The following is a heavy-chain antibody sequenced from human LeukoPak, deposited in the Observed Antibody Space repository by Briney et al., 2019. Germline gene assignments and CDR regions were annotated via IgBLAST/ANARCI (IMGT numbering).Heavy chain of an antibody. D-gene: IGHD3-22*01. V-gene: IGHV3-74*01. CDR1: GFTFSSYW. Sequence: GGSLRLSCAASGFTFSSYWMHWVRQAPGKGLVWVSRVNSDGSTTSYADSVKGRFTISRDNAKNTLYLQMNSLRAEDTAVYYCAKEKWVYNWKYDSSGSGINYWGQGTLVTVSS. J-gene: IGHJ4*02. CDR2: VNSDGSTT. CDR3: AKEKWVYNWKYDSSGSGINY.